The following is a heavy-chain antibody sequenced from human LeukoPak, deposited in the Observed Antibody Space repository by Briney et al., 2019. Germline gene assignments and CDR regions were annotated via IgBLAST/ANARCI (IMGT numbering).Heavy chain of an antibody. CDR3: ARAGSHWHYVY. Sequence: GGSLRLSCAASGFTFSGFSMSWVRQSPTKGLEWVANIKQDGSERYYVDSVKGRFTISRDNAKNSLSLQMNNLRVEDTAVYYCARAGSHWHYVYWGEGTVVTVSS. D-gene: IGHD3-10*01. CDR1: GFTFSGFS. J-gene: IGHJ4*02. CDR2: IKQDGSER. V-gene: IGHV3-7*01.